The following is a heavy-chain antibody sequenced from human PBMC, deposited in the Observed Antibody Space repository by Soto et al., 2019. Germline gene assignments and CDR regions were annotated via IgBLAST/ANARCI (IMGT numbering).Heavy chain of an antibody. D-gene: IGHD5-12*01. Sequence: PSETLSLTCTVSGGSISSYYWSWIRQPPGKGLEWIGYIYYNGSTNYNPSLKSRVTISVDTSKNQFSLKLSSVAAADTAVYYCARERGATYYYYYMDVWGKGTTVTVSS. V-gene: IGHV4-59*01. CDR2: IYYNGST. J-gene: IGHJ6*03. CDR1: GGSISSYY. CDR3: ARERGATYYYYYMDV.